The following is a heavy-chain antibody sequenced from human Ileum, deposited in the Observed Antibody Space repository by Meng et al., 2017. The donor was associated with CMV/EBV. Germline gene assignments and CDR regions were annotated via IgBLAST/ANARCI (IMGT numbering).Heavy chain of an antibody. V-gene: IGHV3-30*04. CDR1: GFAFSSYT. CDR2: ISYDGKNQ. Sequence: GGSLRLSCAASGFAFSSYTFHWVRQSPGKGLEWLAVISYDGKNQIYSDSVKGRFTVSRDNSQNTLYLQLNSLKIEDTAVYYCARKGWNYREAFDMWGQGTRVTVSS. J-gene: IGHJ3*02. D-gene: IGHD3-16*02. CDR3: ARKGWNYREAFDM.